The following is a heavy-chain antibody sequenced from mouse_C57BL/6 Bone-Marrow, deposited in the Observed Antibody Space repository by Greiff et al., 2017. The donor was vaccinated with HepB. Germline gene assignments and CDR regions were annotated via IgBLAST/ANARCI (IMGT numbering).Heavy chain of an antibody. CDR3: AWDDGYPYYAMDY. Sequence: QVQLQQPGAELVKPGASVKMSCKASGYTFTSYWITWVKQRPGQGLEWIGDIYPGSGSTNYNEKFKSKATLTVDTSSSTAYMQLSSLTSEDSAVYYCAWDDGYPYYAMDYWGQGTSVTVSS. CDR1: GYTFTSYW. D-gene: IGHD2-3*01. J-gene: IGHJ4*01. CDR2: IYPGSGST. V-gene: IGHV1-55*01.